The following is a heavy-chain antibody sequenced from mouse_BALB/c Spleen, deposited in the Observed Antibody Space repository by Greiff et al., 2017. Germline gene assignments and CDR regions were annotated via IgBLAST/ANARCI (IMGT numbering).Heavy chain of an antibody. CDR3: VRWGVIRYYYAMDY. J-gene: IGHJ4*01. D-gene: IGHD2-2*01. Sequence: QVQLKESGPGLVAPSQSLSITCTVSGFSLTSYDISWIRQPPGKGLEWLGVIWTGGGTNYNSAFMSRLSISKDNSKSQVFLKMNSLQTDDTAIYYCVRWGVIRYYYAMDYWGQGTSVTVSS. V-gene: IGHV2-9-2*01. CDR1: GFSLTSYD. CDR2: IWTGGGT.